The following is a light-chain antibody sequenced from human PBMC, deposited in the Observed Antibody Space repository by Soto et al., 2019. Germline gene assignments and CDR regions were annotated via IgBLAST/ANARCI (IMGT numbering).Light chain of an antibody. J-gene: IGKJ1*01. Sequence: EIVMKQSPATLSVSQGGRATLSCRASKSISDTLAWYQQKPGQAPRLLIYGASKRATGFPARFSGSGSGTDFTLTISSLQSEDFAVYYCQQYNNWPWTFGQGTKVEIK. CDR2: GAS. CDR1: KSISDT. CDR3: QQYNNWPWT. V-gene: IGKV3-15*01.